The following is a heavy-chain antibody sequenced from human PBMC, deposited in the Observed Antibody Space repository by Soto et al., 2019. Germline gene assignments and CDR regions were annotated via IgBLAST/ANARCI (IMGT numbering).Heavy chain of an antibody. CDR1: GGSFSGYY. J-gene: IGHJ5*02. Sequence: PSETLSLTCAVYGGSFSGYYWSWIRQPPGKGLEWIGEINHSGSTNYNPSLKSRVTISVDTSKNQFSLKLSSVTAADTAVYYRARRVVWFGESRSFWPWGQGTLVT. CDR2: INHSGST. V-gene: IGHV4-34*01. D-gene: IGHD3-10*01. CDR3: ARRVVWFGESRSFWP.